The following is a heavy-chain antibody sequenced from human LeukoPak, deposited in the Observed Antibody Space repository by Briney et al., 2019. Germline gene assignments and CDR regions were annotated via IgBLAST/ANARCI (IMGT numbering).Heavy chain of an antibody. V-gene: IGHV3-7*01. CDR2: IKQVGGEK. J-gene: IGHJ4*02. CDR3: ARDSPERGYSYGPLDNYFDY. CDR1: GFPFSSYW. Sequence: GGPLRLSCAASGFPFSSYWMTWVRHAPGRGLEWVGNIKQVGGEKYYVDSVKGRFTISRDNARNSLYLQMNRLRAEDTAVYYCARDSPERGYSYGPLDNYFDYWGQGTLVTVSS. D-gene: IGHD5-18*01.